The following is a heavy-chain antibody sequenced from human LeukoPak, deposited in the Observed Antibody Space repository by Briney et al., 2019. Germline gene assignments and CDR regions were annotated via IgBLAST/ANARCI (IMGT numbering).Heavy chain of an antibody. CDR2: INHSVSS. CDR3: AREGCSSTSCYQLGY. V-gene: IGHV4-34*01. Sequence: SETLSLTCSVYGLSFSGYYWSWLRQPPGKGLEWSGEINHSVSSNYNPSLKNPVTISVDTSKNPFSLQLSFVTDADTAVYYCAREGCSSTSCYQLGYWGRGTLVTVSS. D-gene: IGHD2-2*01. CDR1: GLSFSGYY. J-gene: IGHJ4*02.